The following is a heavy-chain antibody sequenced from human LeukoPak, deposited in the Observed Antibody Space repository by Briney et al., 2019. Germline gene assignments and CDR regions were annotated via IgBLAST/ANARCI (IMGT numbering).Heavy chain of an antibody. Sequence: SVKVSCKASGGTFSSYAISWVRQAPGQGLEWMGGIVPIFGTANYAQKFQDRVTITADKSTSTAYMELRSLRSDDTAVYYCATTAYYDSSGFTGYFQHWGQGTLVTVSS. CDR2: IVPIFGTA. V-gene: IGHV1-69*06. CDR3: ATTAYYDSSGFTGYFQH. D-gene: IGHD3-22*01. J-gene: IGHJ1*01. CDR1: GGTFSSYA.